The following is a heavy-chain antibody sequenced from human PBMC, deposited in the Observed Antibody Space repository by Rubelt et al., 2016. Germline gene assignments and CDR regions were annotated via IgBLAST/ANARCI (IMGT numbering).Heavy chain of an antibody. CDR1: GYTFTSYA. J-gene: IGHJ4*02. D-gene: IGHD1-26*01. Sequence: QVQLVQSGAEVKKPGASVKVSCKASGYTFTSYAMHWVRPAPGQRLEWMGWINAGNGNTKYSQKFQGRVTITRDTAASTAYMELSSLRSEDTAVYYCARDIYSGSYYGYWGQGTLVTVSS. CDR2: INAGNGNT. V-gene: IGHV1-3*01. CDR3: ARDIYSGSYYGY.